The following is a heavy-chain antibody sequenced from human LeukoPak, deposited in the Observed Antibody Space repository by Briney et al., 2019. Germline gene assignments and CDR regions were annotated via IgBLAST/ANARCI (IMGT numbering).Heavy chain of an antibody. D-gene: IGHD5-12*01. CDR1: GGSISSPY. CDR2: FYTSGIA. V-gene: IGHV4-4*07. J-gene: IGHJ5*02. Sequence: PSETLSLTCTVSGGSISSPYWTWIRQPAGKGLEWIGRFYTSGIADYNPSLKSRVTMSVDTSKNQFSLKLSSVTAADTAVYYCARLKWLRINWFDPWGQGTLVTVSS. CDR3: ARLKWLRINWFDP.